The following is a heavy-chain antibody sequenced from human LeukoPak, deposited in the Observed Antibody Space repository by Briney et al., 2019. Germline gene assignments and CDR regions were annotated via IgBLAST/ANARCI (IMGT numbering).Heavy chain of an antibody. CDR1: GYSLTSYW. CDR3: ARLRGDTAMRNAFDI. J-gene: IGHJ3*02. D-gene: IGHD5-18*01. CDR2: IYPGDSDT. V-gene: IGHV5-51*01. Sequence: GESLKISCKGSGYSLTSYWIGWVRQMPGKGLEWMGIIYPGDSDTRYSPSFQGLVTISADKSISTAYLQWSSLKASDTAMYYCARLRGDTAMRNAFDIWGQGTMVTVSS.